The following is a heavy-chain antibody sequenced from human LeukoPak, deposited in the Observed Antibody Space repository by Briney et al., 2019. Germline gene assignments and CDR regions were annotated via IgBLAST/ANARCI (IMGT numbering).Heavy chain of an antibody. J-gene: IGHJ4*02. CDR1: GYTFTSYA. CDR3: ARYYYDSSGYYYVPFDY. D-gene: IGHD3-22*01. Sequence: ASVKVSCKASGYTFTSYAMNWVRQAPGQGLEWMGWINTNTGNPTYAQGFTGRFVFSLDTSVSTAYLQISSLKAEDTAVYYCARYYYDSSGYYYVPFDYWGQGTPVTVSS. CDR2: INTNTGNP. V-gene: IGHV7-4-1*02.